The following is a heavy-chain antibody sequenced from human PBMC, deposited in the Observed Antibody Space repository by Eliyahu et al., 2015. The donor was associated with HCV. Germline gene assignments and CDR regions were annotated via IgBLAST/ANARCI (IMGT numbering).Heavy chain of an antibody. Sequence: QVQLVESGGGVVQPGRSLXLSCAASGVXFTRDGXHWVRQAPGKGXEWVALILYDGRTTYYGDSVKGRFTISRDNSRKILYLQMNSLRAEDSAVYYCVKGGTYNSDWGKGLDVWGPGTTVTVSS. J-gene: IGHJ6*02. V-gene: IGHV3-30*18. CDR2: ILYDGRTT. CDR3: VKGGTYNSDWGKGLDV. CDR1: GVXFTRDG. D-gene: IGHD6-19*01.